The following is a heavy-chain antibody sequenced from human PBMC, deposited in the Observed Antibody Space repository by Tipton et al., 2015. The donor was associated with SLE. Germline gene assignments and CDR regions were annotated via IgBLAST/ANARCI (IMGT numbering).Heavy chain of an antibody. V-gene: IGHV4-39*07. J-gene: IGHJ4*02. CDR2: VSYSGRN. D-gene: IGHD5-18*01. Sequence: TLSLTCTVSDGSASNYYFYWGWIRQPPGKGLEWIGSVSYSGRNAYNQSLKSRVTMSVDTSKNQFSLKLTSVTAADTAVYYCAKDQSGYGYYFDFWGQGTLVTVSS. CDR1: DGSASNYYFY. CDR3: AKDQSGYGYYFDF.